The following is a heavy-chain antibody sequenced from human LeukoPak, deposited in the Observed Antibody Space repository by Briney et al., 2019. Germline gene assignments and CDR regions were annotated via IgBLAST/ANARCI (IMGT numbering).Heavy chain of an antibody. V-gene: IGHV4-34*01. D-gene: IGHD4-23*01. J-gene: IGHJ4*02. CDR2: INHNGST. CDR3: ARESMTTVVTGFDY. CDR1: GGSFSGYY. Sequence: NSSETLSLTCAVYGGSFSGYYWSWIRQPPGKGLGWIGEINHNGSTNYNPSLKIRATISVYTSKNQFSLELSSVTAADTAVYYCARESMTTVVTGFDYWGQGTLVTVSS.